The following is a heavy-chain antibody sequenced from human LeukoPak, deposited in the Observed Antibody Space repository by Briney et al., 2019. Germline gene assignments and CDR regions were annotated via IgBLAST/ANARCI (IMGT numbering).Heavy chain of an antibody. CDR3: ASDSRGLFHPYY. V-gene: IGHV4-4*09. CDR1: GRSLSSYY. D-gene: IGHD3-22*01. Sequence: KSSDTLSLTCSVCGRSLSSYYWTWIRQSPGKALEWIANIHDSGRTNYNPSLKSRVTISVDTSKHQFFLNLRSVTDADTAVYYCASDSRGLFHPYYWGQGYLVTVSS. CDR2: IHDSGRT. J-gene: IGHJ4*02.